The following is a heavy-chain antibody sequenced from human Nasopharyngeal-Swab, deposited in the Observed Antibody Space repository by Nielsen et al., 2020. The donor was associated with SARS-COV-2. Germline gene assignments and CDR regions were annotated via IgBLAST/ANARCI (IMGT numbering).Heavy chain of an antibody. D-gene: IGHD1-26*01. J-gene: IGHJ6*02. CDR2: IYHSGNT. V-gene: IGHV4-30-2*01. Sequence: RQAPGKGLEWIGYIYHSGNTYYNPSLKSRVTISVDRSKNQFSLKLSSVTAADTAVYYCARERWERRGGGKMGMDVWGQGTTVTVSS. CDR3: ARERWERRGGGKMGMDV.